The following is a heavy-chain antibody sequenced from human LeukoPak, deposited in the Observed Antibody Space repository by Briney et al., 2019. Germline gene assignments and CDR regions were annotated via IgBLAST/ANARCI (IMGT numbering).Heavy chain of an antibody. J-gene: IGHJ4*02. D-gene: IGHD2-2*01. CDR3: AASLPNIVVVPATKGPFGY. V-gene: IGHV3-23*01. CDR2: VSGSGGST. Sequence: WGSLRLSCAASGFTFSSYTMSWVRQAPGKGLEWVSGVSGSGGSTHYADSVKGRLTISRDNSKNTLYLQMNSLRAEDTAVYYCAASLPNIVVVPATKGPFGYWGQGTLVTVSS. CDR1: GFTFSSYT.